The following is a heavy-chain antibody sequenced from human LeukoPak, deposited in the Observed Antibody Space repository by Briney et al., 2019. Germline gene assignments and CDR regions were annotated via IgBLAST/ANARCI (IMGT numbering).Heavy chain of an antibody. V-gene: IGHV3-23*01. D-gene: IGHD4-11*01. J-gene: IGHJ4*02. CDR2: ISGSGGST. CDR3: AKDGARGDYSNYDY. Sequence: PGGSLRLPCAASGFTFSSYAMSWVRQAPGKGLEWVSAISGSGGSTYYADSVKGRFTISRDNSKNTLYLQMNSLRAEDTAVYYCAKDGARGDYSNYDYWGQGTLVTVSS. CDR1: GFTFSSYA.